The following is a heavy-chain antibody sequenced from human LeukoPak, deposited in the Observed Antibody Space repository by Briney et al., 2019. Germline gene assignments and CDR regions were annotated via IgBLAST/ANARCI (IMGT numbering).Heavy chain of an antibody. CDR2: ISGSGGST. V-gene: IGHV3-23*01. J-gene: IGHJ4*02. Sequence: GGSLRLSCAASGFTFDDYAMPWVRHAPGKGLEWVSAISGSGGSTYYADSVKGRFTISRDNSKNTLYLQMNSLRAEDTAVYYCAKLTFMITFGGVSNFDYWGQGTLVTVSS. CDR1: GFTFDDYA. CDR3: AKLTFMITFGGVSNFDY. D-gene: IGHD3-16*01.